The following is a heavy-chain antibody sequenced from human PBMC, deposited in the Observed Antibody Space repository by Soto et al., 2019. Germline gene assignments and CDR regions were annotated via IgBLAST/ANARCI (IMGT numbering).Heavy chain of an antibody. CDR1: GGSISSYY. D-gene: IGHD2-2*01. CDR3: ARAPRYCISTSCPYYFDY. J-gene: IGHJ4*02. V-gene: IGHV4-59*01. CDR2: IYYSGST. Sequence: PSETLSLTCTVSGGSISSYYWSWIRQPPGKGLEWIGYIYYSGSTNYNPSLKSRVTISVDTSKNQFSLKLSPVTAADTAVYYCARAPRYCISTSCPYYFDYWGQGTLVTVSS.